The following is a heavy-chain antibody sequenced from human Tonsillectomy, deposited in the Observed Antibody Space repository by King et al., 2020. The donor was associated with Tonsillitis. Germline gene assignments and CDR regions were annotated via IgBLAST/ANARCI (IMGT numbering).Heavy chain of an antibody. CDR1: GFTFSSYA. CDR2: IYSGGSST. CDR3: AKTLHSYGYKGGLWAFDI. V-gene: IGHV3-23*03. J-gene: IGHJ3*02. D-gene: IGHD5-18*01. Sequence: VQLVQSGGGLVQPGGSLRLSCAASGFTFSSYAMSWVRQAPGKGLEWVSVIYSGGSSTYYADSVKGRFTISRDNSKNTLYLQMNSLRAEDTAVYYCAKTLHSYGYKGGLWAFDIWGQGTMVTVSS.